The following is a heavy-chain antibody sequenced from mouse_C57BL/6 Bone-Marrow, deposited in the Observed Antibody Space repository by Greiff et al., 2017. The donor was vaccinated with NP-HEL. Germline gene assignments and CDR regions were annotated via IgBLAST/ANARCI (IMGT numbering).Heavy chain of an antibody. J-gene: IGHJ3*01. CDR3: ARPLYYDYDAWFAY. V-gene: IGHV1-64*01. D-gene: IGHD2-4*01. Sequence: QVQLQQPGAELVKPGASVKLSCKASGYTFTSYWMHWVKQRPGQGLEWIGMIHPNSGSTNYNEKFKSKATLTVDKSSSTAYMQLSSLTSEDSAVYYCARPLYYDYDAWFAYWGQGTLVTVSA. CDR2: IHPNSGST. CDR1: GYTFTSYW.